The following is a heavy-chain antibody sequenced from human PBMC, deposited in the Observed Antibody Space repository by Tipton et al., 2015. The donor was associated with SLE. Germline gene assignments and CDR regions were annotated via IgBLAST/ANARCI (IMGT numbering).Heavy chain of an antibody. CDR3: ARVRGGSGAFDI. CDR1: GGSFSGYY. V-gene: IGHV4-34*01. D-gene: IGHD3-10*01. J-gene: IGHJ3*02. CDR2: INHSGST. Sequence: TLSLTCAVYGGSFSGYYWSWIRQPPGKGLEWIGEINHSGSTNYNPSLKSRVPISVDTSKNQFSLKLSSVTAADTAVYYCARVRGGSGAFDIWGQGTMVTVSS.